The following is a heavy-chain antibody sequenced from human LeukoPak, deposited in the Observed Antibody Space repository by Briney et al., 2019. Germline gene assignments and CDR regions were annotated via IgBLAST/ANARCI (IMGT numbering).Heavy chain of an antibody. V-gene: IGHV4-30-2*01. D-gene: IGHD3-16*01. CDR3: ASGQVFWGLGDAFDI. Sequence: SETLSLTCAVSGGSISSGGYSWSWIRQPPGKGLEWIGYIYHSGSTYYNPSLKSRVTISVDRSKNQFSLKLSSVTAADTAVYYCASGQVFWGLGDAFDIWGQGTMVTVSS. J-gene: IGHJ3*02. CDR1: GGSISSGGYS. CDR2: IYHSGST.